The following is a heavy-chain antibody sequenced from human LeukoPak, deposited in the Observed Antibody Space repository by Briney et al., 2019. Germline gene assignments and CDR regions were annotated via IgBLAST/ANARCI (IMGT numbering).Heavy chain of an antibody. J-gene: IGHJ4*02. CDR1: GFTFSSYW. V-gene: IGHV3-7*03. D-gene: IGHD2-2*02. CDR3: ARLGYCSSTSCYMAPGFDY. Sequence: LRLSCAASGFTFSSYWMSWVRQAPGKGLEWVADIKQDGSEKYYVDSVKGRFTISRDNAKNSLYLQMNSLRAEDTALYYCARLGYCSSTSCYMAPGFDYWGQGTLVTVSS. CDR2: IKQDGSEK.